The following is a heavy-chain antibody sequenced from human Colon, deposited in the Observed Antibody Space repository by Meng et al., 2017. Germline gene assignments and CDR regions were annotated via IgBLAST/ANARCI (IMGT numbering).Heavy chain of an antibody. CDR1: GYTFTTYA. CDR2: TNTNTGNP. V-gene: IGHV7-4-1*02. J-gene: IGHJ4*02. Sequence: ASVKVSCKASGYTFTTYAMNWVRQAPGQGLEWMGWTNTNTGNPNYAQGFTGRFVFSLDTSVSTAYLQISSLKAEDTAVYYCARGSGNTVMVEFDSWGQGTLVTVSS. D-gene: IGHD5-18*01. CDR3: ARGSGNTVMVEFDS.